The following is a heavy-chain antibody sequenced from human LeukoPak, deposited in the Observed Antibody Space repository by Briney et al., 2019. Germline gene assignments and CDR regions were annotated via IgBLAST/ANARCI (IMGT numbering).Heavy chain of an antibody. CDR1: GGSISSYY. Sequence: ASETLSLTCTVSGGSISSYYWSWIRQPAGKGLEWIGRIYTSGSTNYNPSLKSRVTMSVDTSKNQFSLKLSSVTAADTAVYYCARDSRYCGGDCFDPWGQGTLVTVSS. CDR2: IYTSGST. CDR3: ARDSRYCGGDCFDP. V-gene: IGHV4-4*07. J-gene: IGHJ5*02. D-gene: IGHD2-21*01.